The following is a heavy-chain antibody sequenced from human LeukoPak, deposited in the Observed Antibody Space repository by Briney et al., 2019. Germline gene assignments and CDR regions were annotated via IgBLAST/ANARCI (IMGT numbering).Heavy chain of an antibody. J-gene: IGHJ3*02. Sequence: SGTLSLTCAVSGGSISSSNWWSWVRQPPGKGLEWIGEIYHSGSNNYNPSLKSRATISVDKPKNQFSLKLSSVTAADTAVYYCARDRFKGYYTREAGDASDIWGQGTMVTVSS. CDR1: GGSISSSNW. CDR2: IYHSGSN. V-gene: IGHV4-4*02. CDR3: ARDRFKGYYTREAGDASDI. D-gene: IGHD3-10*01.